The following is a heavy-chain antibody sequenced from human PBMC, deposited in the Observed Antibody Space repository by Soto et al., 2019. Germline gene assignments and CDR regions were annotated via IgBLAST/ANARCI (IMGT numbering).Heavy chain of an antibody. Sequence: QVQLQESGPGLVKPSQTLSLTCTVSGDSISSGAYCWSWIRQNPGEGLEWLGFMYNSGSTSYNPSLNSRATISIDTSTNQFSLNLRSVTAADTAVYYCARGEVTAKVDSGGQGTLVTFSS. CDR1: GDSISSGAYC. V-gene: IGHV4-31*03. D-gene: IGHD2-21*02. J-gene: IGHJ4*02. CDR3: ARGEVTAKVDS. CDR2: MYNSGST.